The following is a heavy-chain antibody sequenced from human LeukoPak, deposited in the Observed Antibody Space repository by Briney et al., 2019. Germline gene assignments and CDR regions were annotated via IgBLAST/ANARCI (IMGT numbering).Heavy chain of an antibody. J-gene: IGHJ4*02. V-gene: IGHV3-48*02. CDR3: ATEPLDY. CDR1: GFTFSSYS. Sequence: GGSLRLSCAASGFTFSSYSMNWVRQAPGKGLGWVSYISSGSAAIYYADSVKGRFTVSRDNAKNSLYLQMNSLTDEDTAVYYCATEPLDYWGQGTLVTVFS. CDR2: ISSGSAAI.